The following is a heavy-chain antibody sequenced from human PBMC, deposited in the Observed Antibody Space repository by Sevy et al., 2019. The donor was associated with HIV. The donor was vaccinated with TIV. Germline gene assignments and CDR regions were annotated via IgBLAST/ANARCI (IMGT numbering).Heavy chain of an antibody. Sequence: GGSLRLSCAASGFTFSSYPMHWVRQAPGKGLEWVSSISGLSNYIYYADSVKGRFSISRDNTKNSVYLQMNSLRGEDTAVVYCARAGPATDAFDIWGQGTLVTVSS. J-gene: IGHJ3*02. CDR3: ARAGPATDAFDI. V-gene: IGHV3-21*01. CDR2: ISGLSNYI. CDR1: GFTFSSYP.